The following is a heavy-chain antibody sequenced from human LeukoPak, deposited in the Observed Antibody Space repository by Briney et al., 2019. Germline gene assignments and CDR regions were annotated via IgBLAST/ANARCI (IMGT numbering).Heavy chain of an antibody. V-gene: IGHV3-23*01. CDR1: GFTFSSYA. J-gene: IGHJ5*02. D-gene: IGHD6-13*01. Sequence: GGSLRLSCAASGFTFSSYAMSWVRQAPGKGLEWVSAITGSGVGTYYADSVKGRFTISRDNSKNTLYVQMNSLRDEDTAVYYCAKKGVTVGTGGFDPWGQGTLVTVSS. CDR2: ITGSGVGT. CDR3: AKKGVTVGTGGFDP.